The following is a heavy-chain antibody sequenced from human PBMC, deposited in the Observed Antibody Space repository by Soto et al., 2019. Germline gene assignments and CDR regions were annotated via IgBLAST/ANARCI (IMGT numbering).Heavy chain of an antibody. CDR1: GFTFSSYT. CDR3: AKKRRAGTYYRGEFDY. V-gene: IGHV3-23*01. CDR2: ITTSGDKT. J-gene: IGHJ4*02. D-gene: IGHD3-10*01. Sequence: GGSLRLSCAASGFTFSSYTMSWVRQAPGKGLEWVSAITTSGDKTYYADPVKGRFTISRDNSKNTRYLKMNSLKAEDTAVYYCAKKRRAGTYYRGEFDYWGQGTLVTVSS.